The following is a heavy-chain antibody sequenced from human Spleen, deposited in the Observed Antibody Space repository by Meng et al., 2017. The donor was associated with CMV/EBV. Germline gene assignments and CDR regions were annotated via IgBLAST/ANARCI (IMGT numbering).Heavy chain of an antibody. V-gene: IGHV3-23*01. Sequence: GESLKISCAASGFTFSSHAMNWVRQAPGKGLEWVSGLSGSATNTYYADSVTGRFTISRDNSKNTLYRQMNSLRAEDTAVYYCAKDSSSWFYYFDYWGQGTLVTVSS. J-gene: IGHJ4*02. CDR2: LSGSATNT. CDR3: AKDSSSWFYYFDY. D-gene: IGHD6-6*01. CDR1: GFTFSSHA.